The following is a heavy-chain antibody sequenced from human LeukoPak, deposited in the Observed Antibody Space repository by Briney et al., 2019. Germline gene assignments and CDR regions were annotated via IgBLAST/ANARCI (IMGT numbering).Heavy chain of an antibody. CDR3: AKKGSSWSYYFDY. Sequence: GGSLRLSCAASGFTFSSYAMSWVRQAPGKGLEWVSAISGGGDSTYYADSVRGRFTISRDNSKNTLYLQMNSLRAEDTAIYYCAKKGSSWSYYFDYWGQGTLVTVSS. V-gene: IGHV3-23*01. D-gene: IGHD6-13*01. CDR1: GFTFSSYA. CDR2: ISGGGDST. J-gene: IGHJ4*02.